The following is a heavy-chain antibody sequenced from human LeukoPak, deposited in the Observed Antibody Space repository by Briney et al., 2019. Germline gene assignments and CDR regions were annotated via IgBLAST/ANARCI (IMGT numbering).Heavy chain of an antibody. CDR3: ATDSSGYYRSRIDY. V-gene: IGHV3-53*01. CDR1: GFTVSSNY. CDR2: IYSGGST. J-gene: IGHJ4*02. Sequence: GGSLRLSCAASGFTVSSNYMSWVRQAPGKGLEWVSVIYSGGSTYYADSVKGRFTISRDDAMNSLYLQMNSLRDEDTAVYYCATDSSGYYRSRIDYWGQGTLVTVSS. D-gene: IGHD3-22*01.